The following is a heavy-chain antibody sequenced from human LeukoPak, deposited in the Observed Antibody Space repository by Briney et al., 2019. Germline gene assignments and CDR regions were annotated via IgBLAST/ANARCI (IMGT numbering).Heavy chain of an antibody. V-gene: IGHV3-11*04. CDR1: GFTFSDYY. Sequence: PGGSLRLSCAASGFTFSDYYMSWIRQAPGKGLEWVSYISSSGSTIHYADSVKGRFTISRDNAKNSLNLQMNSLRAEDTAVYYCATDQSAYVVRDQDWGQGTLVTVSS. J-gene: IGHJ4*02. CDR3: ATDQSAYVVRDQD. CDR2: ISSSGSTI. D-gene: IGHD3-10*01.